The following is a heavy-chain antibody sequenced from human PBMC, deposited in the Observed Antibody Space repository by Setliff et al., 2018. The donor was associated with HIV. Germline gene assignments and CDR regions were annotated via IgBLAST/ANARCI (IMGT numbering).Heavy chain of an antibody. D-gene: IGHD1-26*01. V-gene: IGHV4-34*01. J-gene: IGHJ4*02. Sequence: SETLSLTCAVYGGSFSGYYWSWFRQPPGKGLEWIGEINPSGSTNYNMSLWSRVTISLDASRNQFSLELISVTAAATAVYYCAGGPGTTSIDYWAQGTLVTVSS. CDR1: GGSFSGYY. CDR3: AGGPGTTSIDY. CDR2: INPSGST.